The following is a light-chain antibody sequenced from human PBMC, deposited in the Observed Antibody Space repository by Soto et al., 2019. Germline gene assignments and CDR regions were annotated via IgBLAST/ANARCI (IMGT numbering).Light chain of an antibody. CDR1: PSISSY. Sequence: DIQMTQSPSSLSASVGDRVTITCRASPSISSYLNWYQQKPGKAPKLLIYDASALPRGVPSRFSGSGSGTKFTLTIASLQPDDFATYYCQQYETFSGTFGPGTKVDIK. CDR3: QQYETFSGT. CDR2: DAS. J-gene: IGKJ1*01. V-gene: IGKV1-5*01.